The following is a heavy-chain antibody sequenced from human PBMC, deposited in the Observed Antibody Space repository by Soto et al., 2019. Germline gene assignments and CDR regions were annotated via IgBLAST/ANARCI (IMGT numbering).Heavy chain of an antibody. CDR1: GGSISSYY. CDR3: ARLHGGYDNFDY. CDR2: IYYSGST. D-gene: IGHD5-12*01. V-gene: IGHV4-59*08. Sequence: PSETLSLTCTLSGGSISSYYWSWIRQPPGKGLEWIGYIYYSGSTNYNPSLKSRVTISVDTSKNQFSRKLSSGTAADSAVYYCARLHGGYDNFDYWGQGTLVTVSS. J-gene: IGHJ4*02.